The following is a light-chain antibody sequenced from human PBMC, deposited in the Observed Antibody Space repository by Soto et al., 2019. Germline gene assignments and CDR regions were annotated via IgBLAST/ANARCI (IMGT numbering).Light chain of an antibody. CDR3: QKYNRAPPT. CDR1: QGISNS. J-gene: IGKJ1*01. CDR2: DAS. V-gene: IGKV1-27*01. Sequence: DIQMTQSPSSLSASVGDRVTSTCRASQGISNSLAWYQQKPGKVPKLLMYDASTLQSGVPSRFSGSGSGTDFTLTISSLQPEDVATYYCQKYNRAPPTFGQGTKVDIK.